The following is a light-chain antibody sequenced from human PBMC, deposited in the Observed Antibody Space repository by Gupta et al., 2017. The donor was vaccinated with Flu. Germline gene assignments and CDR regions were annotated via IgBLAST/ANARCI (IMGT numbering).Light chain of an antibody. Sequence: SSGSGSSNDYPNWYQQSPGQSPRMLIYNTNTRSSGVPDRCSGSILGSTAALTITGAQADDESDYDGMLDMGNGFWVFGGGTKLTVL. CDR2: NTN. CDR3: MLDMGNGFWV. CDR1: SGSGSSNDY. V-gene: IGLV8-61*01. J-gene: IGLJ3*02.